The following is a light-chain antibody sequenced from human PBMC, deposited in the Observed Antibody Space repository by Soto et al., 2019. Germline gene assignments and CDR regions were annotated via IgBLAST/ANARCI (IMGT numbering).Light chain of an antibody. CDR3: QQYNSYSQLT. Sequence: DILMTKSPSTLSASVGDRVTITCRASQSISSWLAWYQQKPGKAPKLLIYDASSLESGVPSRFSGSGSGTEFTLTISSLQPDDFATYYCQQYNSYSQLTFGGGTKVDIK. CDR1: QSISSW. V-gene: IGKV1-5*01. CDR2: DAS. J-gene: IGKJ4*01.